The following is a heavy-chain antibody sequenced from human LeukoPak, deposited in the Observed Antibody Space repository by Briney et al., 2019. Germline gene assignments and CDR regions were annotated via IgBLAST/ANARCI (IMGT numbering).Heavy chain of an antibody. CDR3: ATGYDSSGYYS. D-gene: IGHD3-22*01. J-gene: IGHJ4*02. CDR2: IIPIFGTA. Sequence: ASVKVSCKASGGTSSSYAISWVRQAPGQGLEWMGGIIPIFGTANYAQKFQGRVTITTDESTSTAYMELSSLRSEDTAVYCCATGYDSSGYYSWGQGTLVTVSS. CDR1: GGTSSSYA. V-gene: IGHV1-69*05.